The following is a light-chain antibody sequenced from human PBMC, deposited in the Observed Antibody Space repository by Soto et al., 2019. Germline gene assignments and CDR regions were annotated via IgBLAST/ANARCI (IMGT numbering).Light chain of an antibody. Sequence: QSVLTQPASVSGSPGQSITISCTGTSSDVGGYNYVSWYQQHPGKAPQLMIYDVSNRPSGVSNRFSGSKSGNTASLTISGLQAEDEADYYCSSYTSSSTLVFGGGNKLTVL. CDR1: SSDVGGYNY. CDR2: DVS. J-gene: IGLJ2*01. V-gene: IGLV2-14*01. CDR3: SSYTSSSTLV.